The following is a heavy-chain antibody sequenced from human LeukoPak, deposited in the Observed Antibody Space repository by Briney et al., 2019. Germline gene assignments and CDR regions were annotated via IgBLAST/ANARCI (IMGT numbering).Heavy chain of an antibody. CDR1: GYTFTSYA. V-gene: IGHV1-2*02. CDR2: INPNSGGT. CDR3: ARLTYSSGPDY. Sequence: ASVKVSCKASGYTFTSYAMNWVRQAPGQGLEWMGWINPNSGGTNYAQKFQGRVTMTRDTSISTAYMELSRLRSDDTAVYYRARLTYSSGPDYWGQGTLVTVSS. D-gene: IGHD6-19*01. J-gene: IGHJ4*02.